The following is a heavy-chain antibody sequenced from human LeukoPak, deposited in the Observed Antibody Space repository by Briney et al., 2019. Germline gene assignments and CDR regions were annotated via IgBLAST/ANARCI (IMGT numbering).Heavy chain of an antibody. V-gene: IGHV5-51*01. CDR1: GYSFTSYW. D-gene: IGHD6-13*01. CDR2: IYPADSDT. CDR3: ASVAVAGTLPNY. J-gene: IGHJ4*02. Sequence: GESLKISCKGSGYSFTSYWIGWVRQMPGKGLGWMGIIYPADSDTTYSPSFQGQVTISADKSISTAYLQWSSLNASDTAMYYFASVAVAGTLPNYWGQGTLVTVSS.